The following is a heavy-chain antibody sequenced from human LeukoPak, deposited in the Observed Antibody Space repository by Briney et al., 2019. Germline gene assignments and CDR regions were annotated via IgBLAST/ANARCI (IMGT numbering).Heavy chain of an antibody. CDR3: ARDLFTRYYMDV. J-gene: IGHJ6*03. CDR1: GFTFSSYS. V-gene: IGHV3-21*01. Sequence: GGSLRLSCAASGFTFSSYSMNWVRQAPGKGLEWVSSISSSSSYIYYADSVKGRFTISRDNARNSLYLQINSLRAEDTAVYYCARDLFTRYYMDVWGEGTTVTISS. CDR2: ISSSSSYI. D-gene: IGHD2-21*01.